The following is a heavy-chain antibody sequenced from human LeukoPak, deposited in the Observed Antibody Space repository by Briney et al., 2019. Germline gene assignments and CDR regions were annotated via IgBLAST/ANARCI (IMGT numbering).Heavy chain of an antibody. J-gene: IGHJ4*02. V-gene: IGHV3-64*01. CDR3: ARDSHLVGDFDY. CDR2: ISSNGGST. D-gene: IGHD6-6*01. Sequence: QTGGSLRLSCAASGFTFSSYAIHWVRQAPGKGLEYVSAISSNGGSTYYANSVKGRFTISRDNSKNTLYLQMGSLRAEDMAVYYCARDSHLVGDFDYWGQGTLVTVSS. CDR1: GFTFSSYA.